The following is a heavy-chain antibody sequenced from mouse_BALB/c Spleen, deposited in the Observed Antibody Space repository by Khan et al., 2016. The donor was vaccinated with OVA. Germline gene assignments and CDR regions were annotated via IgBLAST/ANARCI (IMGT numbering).Heavy chain of an antibody. CDR2: INPSNGYT. J-gene: IGHJ3*01. CDR3: EREGPYDGKYGAWVAY. D-gene: IGHD2-10*01. Sequence: VQLQESGAELARPGASVKMSCKASGYTFTSYTMHWVKQRPGQGLEWIGYINPSNGYTNYNQTFKDKATLTADKSSSTAYMQLSSLTSEDSAGYAWEREGPYDGKYGAWVAYGGQGTLVTVSS. CDR1: GYTFTSYT. V-gene: IGHV1-4*01.